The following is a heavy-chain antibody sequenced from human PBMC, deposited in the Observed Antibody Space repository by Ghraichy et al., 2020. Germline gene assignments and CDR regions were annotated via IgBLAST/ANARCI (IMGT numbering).Heavy chain of an antibody. CDR3: ARDRRSYYDLLTGHKYVYGMDV. V-gene: IGHV3-74*01. CDR1: GFTFSNYW. J-gene: IGHJ6*02. CDR2: IISDGSDT. D-gene: IGHD3-9*01. Sequence: GGSLRLSCAASGFTFSNYWMHWVRQAPGKGLVWVSRIISDGSDTNYADSVKGRFTISRDNAKNTLYLQMNSLRAEDTAVYYCARDRRSYYDLLTGHKYVYGMDVWGQGTTVTVSS.